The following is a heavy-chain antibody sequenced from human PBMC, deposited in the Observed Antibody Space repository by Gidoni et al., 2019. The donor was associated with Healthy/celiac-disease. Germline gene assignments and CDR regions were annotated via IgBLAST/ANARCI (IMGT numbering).Heavy chain of an antibody. CDR3: ARIAVAVRYREYYFDY. J-gene: IGHJ4*02. D-gene: IGHD6-19*01. CDR1: GGSISSYY. Sequence: QVQLQESGPGLVKPSETLSLTCTVSGGSISSYYWSWIRQPPGKGLEWIGYIYYSGSTNYNPPLKSRVTISVDTSKNQFSLKLSSVTAADTAVYYCARIAVAVRYREYYFDYWGQGTLVTVSS. CDR2: IYYSGST. V-gene: IGHV4-59*01.